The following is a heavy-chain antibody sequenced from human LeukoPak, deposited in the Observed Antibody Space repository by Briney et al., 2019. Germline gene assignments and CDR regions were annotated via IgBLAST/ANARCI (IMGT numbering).Heavy chain of an antibody. V-gene: IGHV3-21*01. CDR3: ARNLWFGEFLDS. Sequence: GGSLRLSCAASGFTFSSYEMNWVRQAPGKGLEWVSFISSSSSYIYYADSVKGRFTISRDNAKNSLYLQMNSLRAEDTAVYYCARNLWFGEFLDSWGQGTLVTVSS. CDR1: GFTFSSYE. J-gene: IGHJ5*01. CDR2: ISSSSSYI. D-gene: IGHD3-10*01.